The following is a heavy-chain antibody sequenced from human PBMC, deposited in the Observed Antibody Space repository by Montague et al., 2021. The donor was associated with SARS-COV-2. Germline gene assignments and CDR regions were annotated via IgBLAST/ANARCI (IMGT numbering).Heavy chain of an antibody. J-gene: IGHJ3*02. CDR2: VNQSGTT. CDR1: GGSFSDDY. Sequence: SETLSLTCASSGGSFSDDYWRWIRQHPGKGRKWIGEVNQSGTTIYNPSVKSGVTISEDTSKNQFYLRLNSVTAADTAVYYCARGRRPVVVPGAGPAGRAFDIWGQGTMVTVSS. D-gene: IGHD2-2*01. V-gene: IGHV4-34*01. CDR3: ARGRRPVVVPGAGPAGRAFDI.